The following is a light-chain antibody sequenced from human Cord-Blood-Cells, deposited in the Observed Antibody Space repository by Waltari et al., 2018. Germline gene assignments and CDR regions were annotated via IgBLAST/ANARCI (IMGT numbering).Light chain of an antibody. Sequence: DIQMTQSPSSLSASVGDRVTITCQASQDIINYLNWYQQKPGKAPKLLNYDASNLETWVPSRFSGSGSGTDFTFTISSLQPEDIATYYCQQYDNLPLTFGGGTKVEIK. CDR2: DAS. CDR1: QDIINY. CDR3: QQYDNLPLT. J-gene: IGKJ4*01. V-gene: IGKV1-33*01.